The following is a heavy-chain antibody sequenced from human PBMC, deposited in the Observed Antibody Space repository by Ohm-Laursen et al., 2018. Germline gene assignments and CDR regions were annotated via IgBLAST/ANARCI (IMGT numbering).Heavy chain of an antibody. D-gene: IGHD3-16*01. CDR1: GRSVSSSSYY. J-gene: IGHJ4*02. Sequence: SQTLSLTCTVSGRSVSSSSYYWSWIRQPPGKGLEWIGYIYYSGSTNYNPSLKSRVTISVDTSKNQFSLTLKSVTAADTAVYYCARHLGAWGDSWGQGILVTVSS. CDR2: IYYSGST. V-gene: IGHV4-61*01. CDR3: ARHLGAWGDS.